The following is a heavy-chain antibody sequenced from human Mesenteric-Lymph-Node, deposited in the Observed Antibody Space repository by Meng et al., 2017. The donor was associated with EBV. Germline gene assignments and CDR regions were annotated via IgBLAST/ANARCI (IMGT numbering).Heavy chain of an antibody. V-gene: IGHV4-39*07. D-gene: IGHD6-19*01. CDR3: ARYSSSSGWLDP. Sequence: QGPLQESGPGLVKSSETLSPTCTVSGGSISNNLYYWGWIRQPPGKGLEWIGTIYYSGNTYYSPSLKSRVTISVDTSKNQFSLQLNSVTAADTAVYYGARYSSSSGWLDPWGQGTLVTVSS. CDR2: IYYSGNT. J-gene: IGHJ5*02. CDR1: GGSISNNLYY.